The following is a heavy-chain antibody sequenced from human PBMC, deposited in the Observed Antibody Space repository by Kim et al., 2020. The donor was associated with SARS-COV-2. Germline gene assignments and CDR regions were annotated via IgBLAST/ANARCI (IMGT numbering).Heavy chain of an antibody. J-gene: IGHJ5*02. Sequence: ASVKVSCKASGYTFTGYYMHWVRQAPGQGLEWMGWINPNSGGTNYAQKFQGWVTMTRDTSISTAYMELSRLRSDDTAVYYCARAQFVRGVIFGFLGFDPWGQGTLVTVSS. V-gene: IGHV1-2*04. CDR3: ARAQFVRGVIFGFLGFDP. CDR2: INPNSGGT. CDR1: GYTFTGYY. D-gene: IGHD3-10*01.